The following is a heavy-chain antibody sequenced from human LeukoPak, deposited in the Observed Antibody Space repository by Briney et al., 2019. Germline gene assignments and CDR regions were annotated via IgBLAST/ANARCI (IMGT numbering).Heavy chain of an antibody. V-gene: IGHV3-30*18. Sequence: GGSLRLSCAASGFTFSSYGMHWVRQAPGKGLEWVAVISYDGSNKYYADSVKGRFTISRDNSKNRLYLQMNSLRAEDTAVYYCAKSRSGSYKYYFDYWGQGTLVTVSS. J-gene: IGHJ4*02. CDR3: AKSRSGSYKYYFDY. CDR1: GFTFSSYG. D-gene: IGHD1-26*01. CDR2: ISYDGSNK.